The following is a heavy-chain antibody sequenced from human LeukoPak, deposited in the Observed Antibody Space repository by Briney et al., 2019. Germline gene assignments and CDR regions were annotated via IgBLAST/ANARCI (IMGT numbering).Heavy chain of an antibody. CDR2: IIPIFGTA. J-gene: IGHJ4*02. V-gene: IGHV1-69*13. Sequence: ASVKVSCKASGGTFSSYAISWVRQAPGQGLEWMGGIIPIFGTANYAQKFQVRVTITADESTSTAYMELSSLRSEDTAVYYCARDPEPPSYCSSTSCAGAWPTHHYWGQGTLVTVSS. CDR3: ARDPEPPSYCSSTSCAGAWPTHHY. CDR1: GGTFSSYA. D-gene: IGHD2-2*01.